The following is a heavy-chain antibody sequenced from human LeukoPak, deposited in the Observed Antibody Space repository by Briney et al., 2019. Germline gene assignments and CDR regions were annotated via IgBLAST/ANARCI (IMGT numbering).Heavy chain of an antibody. J-gene: IGHJ4*02. CDR2: IYYSGST. CDR3: ARLHRHCSSTSCSDY. D-gene: IGHD2-2*01. V-gene: IGHV4-39*01. CDR1: GGSISSSSYY. Sequence: SETLSLTCTVSGGSISSSSYYWGWIRQPPGKGLEWIGSIYYSGSTYYNPSLKSQFTISVDTSKNQSSLKLSSVTAADTAVYYCARLHRHCSSTSCSDYWGQGTLVTVSS.